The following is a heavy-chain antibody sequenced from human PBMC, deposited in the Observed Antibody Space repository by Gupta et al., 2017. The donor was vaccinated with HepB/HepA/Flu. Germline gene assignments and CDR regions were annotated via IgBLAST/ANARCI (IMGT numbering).Heavy chain of an antibody. D-gene: IGHD2-8*01. Sequence: QVQLVESGGGVVQPGRSLRLSCAASGFTFSSYGMHWVRQAPGKGLEWVAVILYEGSEKHSADSVNGRFTVSRDNSINTLYPQMNSLSAEDTAVYYCAKDRHDCTNGVCYWYYYYGMDVWGQGTTVTVSS. CDR3: AKDRHDCTNGVCYWYYYYGMDV. V-gene: IGHV3-30*18. CDR1: GFTFSSYG. CDR2: ILYEGSEK. J-gene: IGHJ6*02.